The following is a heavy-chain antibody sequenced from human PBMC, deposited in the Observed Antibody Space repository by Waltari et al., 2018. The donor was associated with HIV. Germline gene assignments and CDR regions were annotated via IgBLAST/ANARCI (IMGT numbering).Heavy chain of an antibody. CDR1: GGSISSYY. CDR2: IYYSGST. J-gene: IGHJ3*02. Sequence: QVQLQESGPGLVKPSETLSLTCTVSGGSISSYYWSWIRQPPGKGLEWIGYIYYSGSTNYNPSLKSRVTISVDTSKNQFSLKLSSVTAADTAVYYCASTTMIPKVDAFDIWGQGTMVTVSS. CDR3: ASTTMIPKVDAFDI. V-gene: IGHV4-59*01. D-gene: IGHD3-22*01.